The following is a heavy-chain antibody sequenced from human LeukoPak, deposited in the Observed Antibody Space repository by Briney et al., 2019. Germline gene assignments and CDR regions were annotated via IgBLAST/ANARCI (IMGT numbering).Heavy chain of an antibody. CDR3: AKGSPRGGLDY. V-gene: IGHV3-48*01. CDR1: DLTFSTFT. CDR2: ISSSSRTI. J-gene: IGHJ4*02. D-gene: IGHD1-14*01. Sequence: GGSLRLSCAASDLTFSTFTMHWVRQAPGKGLEWVSSISSSSRTINYADSVQGRFTISRDNANNSMYLRMNDLRREDTALYYCAKGSPRGGLDYWGQGTLVTVSS.